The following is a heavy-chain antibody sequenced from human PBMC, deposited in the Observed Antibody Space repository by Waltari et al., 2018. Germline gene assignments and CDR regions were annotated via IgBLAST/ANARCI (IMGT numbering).Heavy chain of an antibody. D-gene: IGHD6-6*01. J-gene: IGHJ6*03. Sequence: QVQLQESGPGLVKPPETLSLPCTAPGGSISSYYWSWIRQRPGREWIGYIYYSGSTNYNPSLKSRVTISVDTSKNQFSLKLSSVTAADTAVYYCARARGVAARPPYYYYYYYMDVWGKGTTVTVSS. CDR2: IYYSGST. CDR3: ARARGVAARPPYYYYYYYMDV. CDR1: GGSISSYY. V-gene: IGHV4-59*01.